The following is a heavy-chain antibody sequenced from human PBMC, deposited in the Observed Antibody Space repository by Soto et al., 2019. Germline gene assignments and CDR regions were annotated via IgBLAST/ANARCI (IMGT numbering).Heavy chain of an antibody. J-gene: IGHJ6*02. Sequence: SETLSLTCSVSGGTISSYYWSWIRQPPGKGLEWIGYIYSRGTTSYNPSLKSRATILVDTSKNQFSLRLTSVTATDTAVYYCATGRISRGLDVWGQGPTVTVS. CDR2: IYSRGTT. V-gene: IGHV4-59*12. CDR1: GGTISSYY. CDR3: ATGRISRGLDV.